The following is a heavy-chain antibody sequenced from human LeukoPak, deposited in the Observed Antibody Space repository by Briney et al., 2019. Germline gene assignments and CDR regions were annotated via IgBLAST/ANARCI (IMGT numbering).Heavy chain of an antibody. Sequence: GGSLRLSCAASGFTFSNYGMHWVRQAPGKGLEWVAFIRYDGSNKYYADSVKGRFTISRDNSKNTLYLQMNSLRAEDTAVYYCAKDRVSMVRGVYYYYYYMDVWGKGTTVTVSS. CDR2: IRYDGSNK. CDR1: GFTFSNYG. CDR3: AKDRVSMVRGVYYYYYYMDV. D-gene: IGHD3-10*01. J-gene: IGHJ6*03. V-gene: IGHV3-30*02.